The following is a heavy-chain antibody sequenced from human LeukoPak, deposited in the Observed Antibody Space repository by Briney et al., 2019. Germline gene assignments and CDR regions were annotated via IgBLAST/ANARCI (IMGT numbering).Heavy chain of an antibody. CDR2: ISGSGGST. CDR1: GYSFTSFF. J-gene: IGHJ6*02. CDR3: AREGSSYSMDV. V-gene: IGHV3-23*01. Sequence: GESLKISCKASGYSFTSFFIGWVRQMPGKGLEWVSAISGSGGSTYYADSVKGRFTISRDNAKNTLYLQMNSLRAEDTAVYYCAREGSSYSMDVWGQGTTVTVSS.